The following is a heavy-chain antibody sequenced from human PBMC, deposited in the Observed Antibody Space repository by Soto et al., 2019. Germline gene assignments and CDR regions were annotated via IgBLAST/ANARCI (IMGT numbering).Heavy chain of an antibody. Sequence: PSETLSLTCTVSGGSISSSSYYWGWIRQPPGKGLEWIGSIYYSGSTYYNPSLKSRVTISVDTSKNQFSLKLSSVTAADTAVYYCAKEAGQLWFGYTDYWGQGTLVTVSS. D-gene: IGHD5-18*01. J-gene: IGHJ4*02. CDR2: IYYSGST. CDR1: GGSISSSSYY. CDR3: AKEAGQLWFGYTDY. V-gene: IGHV4-39*01.